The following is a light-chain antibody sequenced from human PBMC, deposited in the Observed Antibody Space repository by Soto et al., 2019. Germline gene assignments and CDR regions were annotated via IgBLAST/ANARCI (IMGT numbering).Light chain of an antibody. CDR1: QSISAW. Sequence: DIQMTQSPSTLSASVGDRVTITCRASQSISAWLAWYQQKPGKAPKLLIYTASSLESGVPSRISGSGSGTEFILSISSLQPDYSATYYGQQYNSYWTFGQGTKVEIK. CDR3: QQYNSYWT. J-gene: IGKJ1*01. V-gene: IGKV1-5*03. CDR2: TAS.